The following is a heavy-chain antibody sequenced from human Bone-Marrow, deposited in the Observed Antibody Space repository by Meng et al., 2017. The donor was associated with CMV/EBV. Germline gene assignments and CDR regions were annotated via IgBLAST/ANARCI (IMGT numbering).Heavy chain of an antibody. J-gene: IGHJ5*02. V-gene: IGHV3-30*02. D-gene: IGHD3-10*01. Sequence: GGSLRLSCAASGFTFSSYGMHWVRQAPGKGLEWVAFIRYDGSNKYYADSVKGRFTVSRDSSENTLYLQMNSLRADDTAVYYCAKGGNWHYHWGQGTLVTVSS. CDR3: AKGGNWHYH. CDR1: GFTFSSYG. CDR2: IRYDGSNK.